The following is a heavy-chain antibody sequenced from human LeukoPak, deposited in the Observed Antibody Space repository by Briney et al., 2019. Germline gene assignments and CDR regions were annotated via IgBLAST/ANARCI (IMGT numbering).Heavy chain of an antibody. CDR3: ARDRRMTTVTTNSNYYYYGMDV. CDR1: GGSISSYY. CDR2: IYYSGST. Sequence: SETLSLTCTVSGGSISSYYWSWIRQPPGKGLEWIGYIYYSGSTNYNPSLKSRVTISVDTSKNQFSLKLSSVTAADTAVYYCARDRRMTTVTTNSNYYYYGMDVWGQGTTVTVSS. V-gene: IGHV4-59*01. D-gene: IGHD4-17*01. J-gene: IGHJ6*02.